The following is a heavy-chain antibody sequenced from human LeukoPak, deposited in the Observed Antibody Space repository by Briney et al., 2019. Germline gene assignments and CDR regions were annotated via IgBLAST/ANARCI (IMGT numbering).Heavy chain of an antibody. D-gene: IGHD1-26*01. CDR3: ARGYSGTLDY. J-gene: IGHJ4*02. CDR1: GGSISSGSYD. CDR2: IYTSGSI. Sequence: SQTLSLTCTVSGGSISSGSYDWSWIRQPAGNGLEWIRRIYTSGSINYNSSLKSRFTISVNTSKNQFSLKLSSVTAADTAVYYCARGYSGTLDYWGQGTLVTVSS. V-gene: IGHV4-61*02.